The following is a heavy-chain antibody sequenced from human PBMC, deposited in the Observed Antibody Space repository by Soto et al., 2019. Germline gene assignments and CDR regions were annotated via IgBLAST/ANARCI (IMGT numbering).Heavy chain of an antibody. CDR1: KFTFSNYD. Sequence: GGSLRLSCVASKFTFSNYDMHWVRQAPGKGLEWVALISFEGSNKYYADSVEGRFTISRDNANNSLYLQMNSLRAEDTAVYYCARDAYGDYLFDYWGQGTLVTVSS. J-gene: IGHJ4*02. CDR2: ISFEGSNK. CDR3: ARDAYGDYLFDY. D-gene: IGHD4-17*01. V-gene: IGHV3-30*03.